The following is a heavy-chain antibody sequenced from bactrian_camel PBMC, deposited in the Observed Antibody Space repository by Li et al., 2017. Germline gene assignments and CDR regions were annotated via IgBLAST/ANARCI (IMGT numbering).Heavy chain of an antibody. J-gene: IGHJ6*01. Sequence: VQLVESGGGSVQAGGSLRLSCTYTYITHCKGWLRQAPGKEREFISSIDGYSRPNYAEFVKGRFTISKDYIKRTLNLQMNSLKPEDTAMYYCAADWTTMCLRRYRGDFGYWGHGTQVTVS. CDR3: AADWTTMCLRRYRGDFGY. V-gene: IGHV3-2*01. CDR1: TYITHC. CDR2: IDGYSRP. D-gene: IGHD4*01.